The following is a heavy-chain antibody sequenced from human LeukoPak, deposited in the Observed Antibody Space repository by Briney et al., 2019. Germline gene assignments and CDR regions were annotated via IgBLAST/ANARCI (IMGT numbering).Heavy chain of an antibody. Sequence: GGSLRLSCAASRFTFTDYSLAWVRQAPGKGLEWVSTISAAGDTTYYADSLKGRFTISRDNANNMVYLQMDSLGAEDTALYYCAKTYTNSWYSFDCWGQGTLVTVSS. J-gene: IGHJ4*02. D-gene: IGHD6-13*01. V-gene: IGHV3-23*01. CDR2: ISAAGDTT. CDR3: AKTYTNSWYSFDC. CDR1: RFTFTDYS.